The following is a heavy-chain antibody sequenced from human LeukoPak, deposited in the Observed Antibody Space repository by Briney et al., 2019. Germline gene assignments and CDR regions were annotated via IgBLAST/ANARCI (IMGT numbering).Heavy chain of an antibody. CDR1: GFTFSSYA. CDR2: ISYDGSNK. Sequence: GRSLRLSCAASGFTFSSYAMHWVRQAPGKGLEWVAVISYDGSNKYYADSVKGRFTISRDNSKNTLYLQMNSLRAEDTAVYYCARPAEVDYWGQGTLVTVSS. J-gene: IGHJ4*02. CDR3: ARPAEVDY. V-gene: IGHV3-30-3*01.